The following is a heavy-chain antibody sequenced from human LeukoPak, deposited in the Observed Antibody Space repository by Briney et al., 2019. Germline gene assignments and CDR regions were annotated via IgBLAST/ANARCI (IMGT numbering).Heavy chain of an antibody. J-gene: IGHJ6*02. Sequence: SETLSLTCRVSGGSISGDGYHWGWIRRPPGKGLEWLGSVHYTGSTCYKTSLKSRLTVDMDTSRNQFSLRLSSVTAADTAVYYCARTSHSGYMVRGVLYYGMDVWGQGTTVTVSS. D-gene: IGHD3-10*01. CDR2: VHYTGST. V-gene: IGHV4-39*01. CDR1: GGSISGDGYH. CDR3: ARTSHSGYMVRGVLYYGMDV.